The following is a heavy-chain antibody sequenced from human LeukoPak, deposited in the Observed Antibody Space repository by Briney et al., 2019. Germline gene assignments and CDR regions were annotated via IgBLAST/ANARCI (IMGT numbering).Heavy chain of an antibody. J-gene: IGHJ4*02. CDR1: GGTFNSYA. CDR2: IIPIFGTT. D-gene: IGHD3-22*01. Sequence: SVKVSCKASGGTFNSYAISWVRQAPGQGLEWMGGIIPIFGTTNYARKFRGRVTLTADKSTRTAYMELSSLRSEDTAVYYCARDLQDTYYYDSSGYYPDYWGQGTLVTVPS. CDR3: ARDLQDTYYYDSSGYYPDY. V-gene: IGHV1-69*06.